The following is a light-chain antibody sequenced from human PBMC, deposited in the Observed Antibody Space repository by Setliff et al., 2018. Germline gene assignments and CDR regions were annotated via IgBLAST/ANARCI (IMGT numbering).Light chain of an antibody. J-gene: IGLJ1*01. CDR2: RNN. V-gene: IGLV1-44*01. CDR1: SSNIGSNT. Sequence: QSVLTQPPSASGTPGQRVTISCSGSSSNIGSNTVNWYQQLPGTAPKLLIYRNNQRPSGVPYRFSGSKSGTSASLAISGLQSEDEADYYCAAWDDSLNGEVFGTGTKVTVL. CDR3: AAWDDSLNGEV.